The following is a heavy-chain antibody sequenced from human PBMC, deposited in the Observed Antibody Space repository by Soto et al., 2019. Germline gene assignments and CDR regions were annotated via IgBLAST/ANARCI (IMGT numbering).Heavy chain of an antibody. Sequence: GASVKVSCKASGYTITNYGISWVRQAPGQGLEWMGWISADNGNTNYAQKVQGRVTMTTDTSTNTAYMDLRSLQSDDTAVYFCARDVVISGTRWFGPWGQGTLVTVSS. CDR1: GYTITNYG. CDR3: ARDVVISGTRWFGP. D-gene: IGHD2-2*01. J-gene: IGHJ5*02. CDR2: ISADNGNT. V-gene: IGHV1-18*01.